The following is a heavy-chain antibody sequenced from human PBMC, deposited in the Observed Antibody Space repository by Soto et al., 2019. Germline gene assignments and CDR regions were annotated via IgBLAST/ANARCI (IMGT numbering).Heavy chain of an antibody. V-gene: IGHV1-18*01. CDR1: GYTFTSYG. Sequence: QVQLVQSGAEVKKPGASVKVSCKASGYTFTSYGISWVRQAPGQGLEWLGWISAYNGNTNYAQKLQGRVTMTTDTSTSTAYMELRSLRSDDTAVYYCARDLGEYYYDSSGPFDYWGQGTLVTVSS. J-gene: IGHJ4*02. CDR3: ARDLGEYYYDSSGPFDY. D-gene: IGHD3-22*01. CDR2: ISAYNGNT.